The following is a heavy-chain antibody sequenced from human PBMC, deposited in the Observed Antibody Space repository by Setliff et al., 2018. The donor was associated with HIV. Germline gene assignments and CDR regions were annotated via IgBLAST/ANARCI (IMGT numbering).Heavy chain of an antibody. Sequence: PSETLSLTCTVSGGSISSSSHYWGWIRQPPGKGLEWIGSIYYSGSTYYNPSLKSRVTISVDTSKNQFSLKLSSVTAADTAVYYCASYRKADYYGLSDTSDSWGQGTLVTVSS. J-gene: IGHJ4*02. CDR3: ASYRKADYYGLSDTSDS. V-gene: IGHV4-39*01. D-gene: IGHD3-10*01. CDR1: GGSISSSSHY. CDR2: IYYSGST.